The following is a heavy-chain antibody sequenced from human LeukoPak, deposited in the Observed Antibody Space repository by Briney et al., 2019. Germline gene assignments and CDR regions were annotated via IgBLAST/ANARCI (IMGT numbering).Heavy chain of an antibody. CDR1: GFTFSSYG. Sequence: GGSLRLSCAASGFTFSSYGMHWVRQAPGKGLEWVAVISYDGSNKYYADSVKGRFTISRDNSKNTLYLQMNSLRAEDTAVYYCARDRGGEEWLVRYWYFDLWGRGTLVTVSS. CDR2: ISYDGSNK. CDR3: ARDRGGEEWLVRYWYFDL. V-gene: IGHV3-30*03. D-gene: IGHD6-19*01. J-gene: IGHJ2*01.